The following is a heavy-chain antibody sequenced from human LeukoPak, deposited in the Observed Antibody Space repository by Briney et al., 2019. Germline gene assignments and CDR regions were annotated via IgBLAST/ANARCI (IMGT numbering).Heavy chain of an antibody. D-gene: IGHD3-10*01. CDR1: GYTFSSHG. V-gene: IGHV1-18*01. CDR2: ISANNGNT. CDR3: AREGTAGRYYFDY. J-gene: IGHJ4*02. Sequence: GASVKVSCKASGYTFSSHGITWVRQAPGQGLEWMGWISANNGNTNYAQKLQGRVTVTTDTPTSIAYMELRSLRSDDTAVYYCAREGTAGRYYFDYWGQGTLVTVSS.